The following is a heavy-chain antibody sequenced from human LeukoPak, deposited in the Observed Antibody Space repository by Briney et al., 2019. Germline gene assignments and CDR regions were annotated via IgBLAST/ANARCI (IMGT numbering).Heavy chain of an antibody. J-gene: IGHJ5*02. CDR2: INAGNGDT. D-gene: IGHD3-9*01. Sequence: GASVKVSCKASGYTFTSYAMLWVRQAPGQTLEWMGWINAGNGDTKYSQKFQGRVTITRDTSASTAYMELSSLRSEDTAVYYCARSLRYFDWSLLTFDPWGQGTLVTVSS. CDR1: GYTFTSYA. CDR3: ARSLRYFDWSLLTFDP. V-gene: IGHV1-3*01.